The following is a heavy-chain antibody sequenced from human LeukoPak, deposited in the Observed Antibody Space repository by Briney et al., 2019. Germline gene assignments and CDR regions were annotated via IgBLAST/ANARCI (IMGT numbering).Heavy chain of an antibody. D-gene: IGHD3-22*01. Sequence: GGSLRLSCAASGFTFSSYSMNWVRQAPGKGLEWVSSISSSSSYIYYADSVKGRFTISRDNAKNSLYLQMNSLRAEDTAVYYCARVPPYYYDSSGPPTRYYSDYWGQGTLVTVSS. CDR2: ISSSSSYI. CDR3: ARVPPYYYDSSGPPTRYYSDY. J-gene: IGHJ4*02. CDR1: GFTFSSYS. V-gene: IGHV3-21*01.